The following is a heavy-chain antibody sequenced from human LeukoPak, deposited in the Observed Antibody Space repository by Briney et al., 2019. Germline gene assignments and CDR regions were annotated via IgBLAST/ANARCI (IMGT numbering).Heavy chain of an antibody. J-gene: IGHJ5*02. CDR1: GGSFSGYY. V-gene: IGHV4-34*01. CDR2: INHSGST. CDR3: ARSLQLWHYENWFDP. D-gene: IGHD5-18*01. Sequence: ETLSLTCAVYGGSFSGYYWSWIRQPPGKGLEWIGEINHSGSTDYNPSLKSRVTISVDTSKNQFSLKLSSVTAADTAVYYCARSLQLWHYENWFDPWGQGTLVTVSS.